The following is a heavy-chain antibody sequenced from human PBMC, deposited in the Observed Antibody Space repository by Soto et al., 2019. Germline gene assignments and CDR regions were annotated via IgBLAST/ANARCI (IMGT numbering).Heavy chain of an antibody. V-gene: IGHV1-18*01. J-gene: IGHJ4*02. CDR2: ISAYNGNT. CDR1: GYTFTSYG. CDR3: ARDSPAPIAAAGISSTDY. Sequence: ASVKVSCKASGYTFTSYGISWVRQAPGQGLEWMGWISAYNGNTNYAQKLQGRVTMTTDTSTSTAYMELRSLRSDDTAVYYCARDSPAPIAAAGISSTDYWGQGTLVTVSS. D-gene: IGHD6-13*01.